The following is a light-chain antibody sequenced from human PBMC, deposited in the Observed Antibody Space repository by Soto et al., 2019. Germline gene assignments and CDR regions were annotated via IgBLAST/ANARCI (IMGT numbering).Light chain of an antibody. J-gene: IGKJ2*01. Sequence: EIVMTQSPATLSVSPGERATLSCRASQSVSRNLAWYQQKPGQAPRLLIYGASTRATGIPARLSGSGSGTEVTLTISSLESEDLAVYYCQQYNIWPPYTFGQGTKVEIK. CDR2: GAS. CDR1: QSVSRN. V-gene: IGKV3-15*01. CDR3: QQYNIWPPYT.